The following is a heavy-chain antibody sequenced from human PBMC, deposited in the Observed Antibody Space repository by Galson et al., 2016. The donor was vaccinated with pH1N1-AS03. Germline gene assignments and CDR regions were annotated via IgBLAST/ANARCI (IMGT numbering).Heavy chain of an antibody. CDR3: AREPWGSTQGEY. CDR1: GFTINNNY. Sequence: SLRLSCAASGFTINNNYMSWVRQAPGKGLEWVSVIYGGGDTFYADPVKGRFTISRDNSKNTVYLQMNSLRVEATAVYYCAREPWGSTQGEYWGQGTLVTVSS. D-gene: IGHD3-16*01. J-gene: IGHJ4*02. V-gene: IGHV3-53*01. CDR2: IYGGGDT.